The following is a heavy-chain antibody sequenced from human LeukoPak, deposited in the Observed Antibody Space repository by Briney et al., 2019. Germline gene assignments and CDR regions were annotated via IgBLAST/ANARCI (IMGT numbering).Heavy chain of an antibody. CDR2: IKQDGSEE. CDR1: GFTFSSYG. D-gene: IGHD1-26*01. CDR3: ARASLSGSYYYY. J-gene: IGHJ4*02. V-gene: IGHV3-7*01. Sequence: GGSLRLSCAASGFTFSSYGMSWVRQAPGKGLEWVANIKQDGSEEYYVDSVKGRFTISRDNAKNSLYLQMNSLRAEDTAVYYCARASLSGSYYYYWGQGTLVTVSS.